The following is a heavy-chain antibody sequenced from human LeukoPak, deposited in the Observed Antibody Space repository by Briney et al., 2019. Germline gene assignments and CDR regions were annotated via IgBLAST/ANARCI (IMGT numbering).Heavy chain of an antibody. J-gene: IGHJ4*02. Sequence: ASVKVSCKASGYSFTNYYMHWVRQAPGQGLEWMGMINPSGASTTYAQNFQGRVAMTRDMSTSTVYMELSSLTSEDTVVYYCARTRGYYFDYWGQGTLVTVSS. CDR2: INPSGAST. CDR3: ARTRGYYFDY. V-gene: IGHV1-46*01. CDR1: GYSFTNYY.